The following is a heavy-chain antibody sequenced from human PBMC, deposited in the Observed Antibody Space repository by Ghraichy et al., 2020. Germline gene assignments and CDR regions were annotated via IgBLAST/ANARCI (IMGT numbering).Heavy chain of an antibody. CDR3: ARDFGDFRIDY. CDR2: VHYSGST. V-gene: IGHV4-39*01. J-gene: IGHJ4*02. D-gene: IGHD2-21*02. Sequence: SQTLSLTCSVSGGSISSSSHYWGWIRQPPGKGLEWIGSVHYSGSTYYNPSLESRVTISADTSKNQFALRLSSVTAADTAVYYCARDFGDFRIDYWGQGILVTVSS. CDR1: GGSISSSSHY.